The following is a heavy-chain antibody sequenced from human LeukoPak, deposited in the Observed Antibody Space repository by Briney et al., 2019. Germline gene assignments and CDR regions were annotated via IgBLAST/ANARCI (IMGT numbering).Heavy chain of an antibody. CDR2: VFHDGST. D-gene: IGHD6-13*01. CDR3: ARDAGGSIAAALSAFDI. CDR1: GGSISSSSW. Sequence: SGTLSLTCAVSGGSISSSSWWSWVRQPPGKGLEWIGEVFHDGSTKYNPSLKSRVTISVDKSKNQFSLKLRSVTAADTAVYYCARDAGGSIAAALSAFDIWGQGTMVTVSS. J-gene: IGHJ3*02. V-gene: IGHV4-4*02.